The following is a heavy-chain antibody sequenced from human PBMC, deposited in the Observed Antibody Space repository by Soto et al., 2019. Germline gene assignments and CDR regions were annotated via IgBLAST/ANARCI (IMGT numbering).Heavy chain of an antibody. CDR2: IYNSGRT. V-gene: IGHV4-30-4*01. J-gene: IGHJ4*02. CDR3: ARGGVEVGATPSPIFY. D-gene: IGHD1-26*01. Sequence: PSETLSLTCTVSGGSISSDYYWSWIRQPPGKGMEWIGYIYNSGRTYYNPTLKSRVTISVDTSRNQFSLKLRSVTAADTAVYYCARGGVEVGATPSPIFYWGQGTLVTVS. CDR1: GGSISSDYY.